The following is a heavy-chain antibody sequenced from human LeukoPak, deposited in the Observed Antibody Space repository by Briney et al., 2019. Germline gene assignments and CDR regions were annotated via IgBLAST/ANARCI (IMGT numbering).Heavy chain of an antibody. CDR1: GYSISSGYY. CDR3: ARDTSRYSSSWLFDY. V-gene: IGHV4-38-2*02. CDR2: IYHSGGT. J-gene: IGHJ4*02. Sequence: PSETLSLTCTVSGYSISSGYYWGWIRQPPGKGLEWIGSIYHSGGTYYNPSLKSRATISADTSKNQFSLKLSSVTAADTAVYYCARDTSRYSSSWLFDYWGQGTLVTVSS. D-gene: IGHD6-13*01.